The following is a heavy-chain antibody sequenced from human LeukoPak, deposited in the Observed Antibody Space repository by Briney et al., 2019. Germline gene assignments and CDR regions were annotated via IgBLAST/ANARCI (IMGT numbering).Heavy chain of an antibody. D-gene: IGHD1-1*01. CDR2: ISYDGSNK. V-gene: IGHV3-30*18. CDR1: GFTFSSYG. J-gene: IGHJ4*02. Sequence: GRSLRLSCAASGFTFSSYGMHWVRQAPGKGLEWVAVISYDGSNKYYADSVKGRFTISRDNFKNTLYLQMNSLRAEDTAVYYCAKDRNSTTLDYWGQGTLVTVSS. CDR3: AKDRNSTTLDY.